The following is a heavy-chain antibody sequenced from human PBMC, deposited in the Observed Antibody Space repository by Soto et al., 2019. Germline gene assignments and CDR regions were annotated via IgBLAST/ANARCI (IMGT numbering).Heavy chain of an antibody. CDR1: GFTFSSYG. D-gene: IGHD2-2*03. CDR3: AKGLDIVLVPGAIGPYYYYGVDV. J-gene: IGHJ6*02. Sequence: QVQLVESGGGVVQPGRSLRLSCAASGFTFSSYGMNWVRQAPGKGLEWVALISYDGITKYYADSVKGRFTISRDNSKNTQYLQMNSLRPDDTAVYYCAKGLDIVLVPGAIGPYYYYGVDVWGQGTTVTVSS. CDR2: ISYDGITK. V-gene: IGHV3-30*18.